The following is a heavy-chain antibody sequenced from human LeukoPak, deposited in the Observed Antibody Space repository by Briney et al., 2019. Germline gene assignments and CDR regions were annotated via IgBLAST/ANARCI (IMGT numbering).Heavy chain of an antibody. J-gene: IGHJ5*02. Sequence: GGSLRLSCAASGINVSSNYMTWIRQAPGKGLEWVSLIYGGDAAYYAESVRGRFTISRDNSKNTLYLQMNSLRAEDTAVYYCARASIAVAGTSWFDPWGQGTLVTVSS. CDR3: ARASIAVAGTSWFDP. D-gene: IGHD6-19*01. CDR1: GINVSSNY. CDR2: IYGGDAA. V-gene: IGHV3-66*02.